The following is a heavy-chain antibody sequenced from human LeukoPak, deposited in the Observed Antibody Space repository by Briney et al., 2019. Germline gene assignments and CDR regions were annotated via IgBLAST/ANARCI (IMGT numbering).Heavy chain of an antibody. D-gene: IGHD3-22*01. CDR3: AGEEDRSGD. CDR2: IYYSGST. J-gene: IGHJ4*02. V-gene: IGHV4-59*12. CDR1: GGSISSYY. Sequence: PSETLSLTCTVSGGSISSYYWSWIRQPPGKGLEWIGYIYYSGSTNYNPSLKSRVTISVDTSKKQISLKRSSLTAAPTTLYYYAGEEDRSGDWGRGPVVSVTS.